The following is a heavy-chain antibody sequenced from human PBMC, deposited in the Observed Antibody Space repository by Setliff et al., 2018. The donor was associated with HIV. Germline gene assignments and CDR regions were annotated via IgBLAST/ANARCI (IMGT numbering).Heavy chain of an antibody. CDR2: VSDSGSG. CDR1: GDAISNGLY. CDR3: ARVRLAVAGGDFDY. Sequence: SETLSLTCTVSGDAISNGLYWGWIRQPPGKGLEWIGTVSDSGSGHYNPPLHSRVTISVDTSKNQFSLKLSSVTAADTAVYYCARVRLAVAGGDFDYWGQGTLVTVSS. V-gene: IGHV4-38-2*02. D-gene: IGHD6-19*01. J-gene: IGHJ4*02.